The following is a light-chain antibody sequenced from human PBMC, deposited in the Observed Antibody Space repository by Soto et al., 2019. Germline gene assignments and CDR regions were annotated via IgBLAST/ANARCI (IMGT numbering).Light chain of an antibody. J-gene: IGKJ3*01. CDR3: QQYGSSPFT. Sequence: EIVLTQSPGTLSLSPGERATLSCRASQSVSSSYLAWYQQKPGQAPRLRIYVASSRATGIPDRFSGSGSGTDFTLTISRLEPEDFAVYYCQQYGSSPFTFGPGTKVDIK. V-gene: IGKV3-20*01. CDR2: VAS. CDR1: QSVSSSY.